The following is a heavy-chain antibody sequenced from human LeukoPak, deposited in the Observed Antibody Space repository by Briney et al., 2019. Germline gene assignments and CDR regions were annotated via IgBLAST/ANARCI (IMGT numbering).Heavy chain of an antibody. CDR1: GGSISSSSYY. CDR2: IYYSGST. J-gene: IGHJ5*02. Sequence: PSETLSLTCTVSGGSISSSSYYRGWIRQPPGKGLEWIGSIYYSGSTYYNPSLKSRVTISVDTSKNQFSLKLSSVTAADTAVYYCARERGYSFNWFDPWGQGTLVTVSS. D-gene: IGHD4-23*01. CDR3: ARERGYSFNWFDP. V-gene: IGHV4-39*01.